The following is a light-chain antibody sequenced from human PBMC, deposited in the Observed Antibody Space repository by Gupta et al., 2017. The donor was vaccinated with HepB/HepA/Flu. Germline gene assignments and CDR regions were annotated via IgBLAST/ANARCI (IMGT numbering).Light chain of an antibody. CDR3: QQNYRTPKT. CDR2: DAT. Sequence: DIQMTQSPSSLSASVGDRVTITCRASQSISSSLNWYQQRPGKAPKLLIYDATTLQSGVPSRFSGSGSGTDFSLSIVSLQPEDFVTYYCQQNYRTPKTFGGGTKVEVK. J-gene: IGKJ4*02. CDR1: QSISSS. V-gene: IGKV1-39*01.